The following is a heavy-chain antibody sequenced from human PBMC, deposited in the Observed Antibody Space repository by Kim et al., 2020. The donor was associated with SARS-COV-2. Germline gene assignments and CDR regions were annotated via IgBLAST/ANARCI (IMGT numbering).Heavy chain of an antibody. CDR3: ARSTWLQSQDPTKFDL. CDR2: ISAYNGDI. CDR1: GYKFTSYG. Sequence: ASVKVSCKTSGYKFTSYGITWVRQAPGQGPEWMGWISAYNGDIIYSQKFQGRVTMTMDTFRSTVYLELRNLSSDDPTLYYCARSTWLQSQDPTKFDLWGR. V-gene: IGHV1-18*01. J-gene: IGHJ2*01. D-gene: IGHD5-12*01.